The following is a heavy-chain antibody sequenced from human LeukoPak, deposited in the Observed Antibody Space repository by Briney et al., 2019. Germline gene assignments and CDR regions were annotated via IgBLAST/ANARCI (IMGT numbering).Heavy chain of an antibody. CDR2: INSDGSST. D-gene: IGHD3-22*01. CDR1: GFTFSSYW. CDR3: AKDRQSRGSLGFDY. Sequence: GGSLRLSCAASGFTFSSYWMHWVRQAPGKGLVWISRINSDGSSTSYADSVKGRFTISRDNSKNTLYVQMNSLRAEDTAVYYCAKDRQSRGSLGFDYWGQGALVIVSS. V-gene: IGHV3-74*01. J-gene: IGHJ4*02.